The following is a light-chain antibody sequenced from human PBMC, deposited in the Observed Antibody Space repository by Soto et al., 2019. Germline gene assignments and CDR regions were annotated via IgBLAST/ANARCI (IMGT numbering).Light chain of an antibody. V-gene: IGKV3-20*01. CDR3: QQYGSSPWT. Sequence: EIMLTQSASTLSLSTGERATLSCRASQSVSSSYLAWYQQKPGQAPRLLIYGASSRATGIPDRFSGSGSGTDFTLTISRLEPEDFAVYYCQQYGSSPWTFGQGTKVDIK. CDR1: QSVSSSY. J-gene: IGKJ1*01. CDR2: GAS.